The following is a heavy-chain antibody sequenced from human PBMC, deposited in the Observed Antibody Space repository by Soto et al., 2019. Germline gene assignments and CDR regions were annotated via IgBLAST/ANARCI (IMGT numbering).Heavy chain of an antibody. Sequence: SGPTLVNPPQTLTLTCTFSGFSLSTSGVGVGWIRQPPGKALEWLALIYWDDDKRYSPSLKSRLTITKDTSKNQVVLTMTNMDPVDTATYYCASTSAAVFGLDYWGQGTLVTVSS. D-gene: IGHD3-16*01. J-gene: IGHJ4*02. CDR2: IYWDDDK. V-gene: IGHV2-5*02. CDR1: GFSLSTSGVG. CDR3: ASTSAAVFGLDY.